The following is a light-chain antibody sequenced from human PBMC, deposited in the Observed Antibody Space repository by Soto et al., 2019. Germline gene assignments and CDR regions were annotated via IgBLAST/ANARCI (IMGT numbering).Light chain of an antibody. CDR2: GAS. V-gene: IGKV3-15*01. CDR3: QQYHNWPRT. CDR1: QSISDT. Sequence: EIVMTQCPSTLSVSPGGRATLSCRASQSISDTLACYQQKPGQAPRLLIYGASTRAPGFPARFSGSGSGIDFTLTISSLQSEDFAVYYRQQYHNWPRTFGQGTKVDIK. J-gene: IGKJ1*01.